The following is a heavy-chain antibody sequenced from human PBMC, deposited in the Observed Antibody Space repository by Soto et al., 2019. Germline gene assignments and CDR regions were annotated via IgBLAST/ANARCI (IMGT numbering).Heavy chain of an antibody. CDR1: GFTFSSYA. CDR2: IKSKTDGGTT. CDR3: TTAQAYYYDSSGYL. V-gene: IGHV3-15*01. D-gene: IGHD3-22*01. J-gene: IGHJ4*02. Sequence: GESLKISCAASGFTFSSYAMSWVRQAPGKGLEWVGRIKSKTDGGTTDYAAPVKGRFTISRDDSKNTLYPQMNSLKTEDTAVYYCTTAQAYYYDSSGYLWGQGTLVTVSS.